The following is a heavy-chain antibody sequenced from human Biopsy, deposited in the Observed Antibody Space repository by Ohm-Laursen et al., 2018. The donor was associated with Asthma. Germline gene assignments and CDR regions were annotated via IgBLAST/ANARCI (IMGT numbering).Heavy chain of an antibody. V-gene: IGHV3-30*18. CDR3: AKERYYDFWSGYPI. CDR2: MSFDGRQT. Sequence: SLRLSCAASGFSFNSYGMHWVRLAPGKGLEWVAVMSFDGRQTYYADSVKGRFTISRDNSKNTLYLQMSSLRAEDTAVYYCAKERYYDFWSGYPIWGQGTMVTVSS. D-gene: IGHD3-3*01. J-gene: IGHJ3*02. CDR1: GFSFNSYG.